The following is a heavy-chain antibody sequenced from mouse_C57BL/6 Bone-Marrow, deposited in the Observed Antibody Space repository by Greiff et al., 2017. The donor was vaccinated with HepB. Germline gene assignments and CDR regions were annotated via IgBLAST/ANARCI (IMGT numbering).Heavy chain of an antibody. CDR2: IYPGDGDT. J-gene: IGHJ2*01. D-gene: IGHD2-1*01. V-gene: IGHV1-82*01. CDR3: AVYGNYDY. CDR1: GYAFSSSW. Sequence: VQLQQSGPELVKPGASVKISCKASGYAFSSSWMNWVKQRPGKGLEWIGRIYPGDGDTNYNGKFKGKATLTADKSSSTADMQLSSLTSEDSAVDFCAVYGNYDYWGQGTTLTVSS.